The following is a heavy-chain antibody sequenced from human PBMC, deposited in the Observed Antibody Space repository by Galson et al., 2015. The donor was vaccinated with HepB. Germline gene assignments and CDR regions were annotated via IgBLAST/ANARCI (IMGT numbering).Heavy chain of an antibody. CDR1: GFTFSSYG. J-gene: IGHJ3*02. CDR3: ARDTFYYDSSSYYLAARGDAFDI. CDR2: IWYDGSNK. V-gene: IGHV3-33*01. D-gene: IGHD3-22*01. Sequence: SLRLSCAASGFTFSSYGMHWVRQAPGKGLEWAADIWYDGSNKYYADSVKGRFTISRDNSKNTLYLQMNSLRAEDTAVYYCARDTFYYDSSSYYLAARGDAFDIWGQGTMATVAS.